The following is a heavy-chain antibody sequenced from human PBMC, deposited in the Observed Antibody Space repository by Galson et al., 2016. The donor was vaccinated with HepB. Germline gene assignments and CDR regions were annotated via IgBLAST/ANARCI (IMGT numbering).Heavy chain of an antibody. D-gene: IGHD3-10*01. CDR3: ARVDHYLDP. Sequence: SLRLSCAASGFTFSSYAMSWVRQAPGKGLEWVSAISGSGGSTLYADSVKGRFTISRDNSKNTLYLQMSSLRVEDTAMYYCARVDHYLDPWGQGTLVTVSS. V-gene: IGHV3-23*01. CDR2: ISGSGGST. CDR1: GFTFSSYA. J-gene: IGHJ5*02.